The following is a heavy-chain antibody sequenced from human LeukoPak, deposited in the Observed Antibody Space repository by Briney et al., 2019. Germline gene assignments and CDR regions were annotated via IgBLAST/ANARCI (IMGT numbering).Heavy chain of an antibody. J-gene: IGHJ4*02. V-gene: IGHV4-34*01. CDR2: INHSGST. D-gene: IGHD6-13*01. CDR3: ARGKRGYSSSWYDY. Sequence: SETLSLTCAVYGGSFSGYYWSWIRQPPGKGLEWIGEINHSGSTNYNPSLKSRVTISVDTSKNQFSLKLSSVTAADAAVYYCARGKRGYSSSWYDYWGQGTLVTVSS. CDR1: GGSFSGYY.